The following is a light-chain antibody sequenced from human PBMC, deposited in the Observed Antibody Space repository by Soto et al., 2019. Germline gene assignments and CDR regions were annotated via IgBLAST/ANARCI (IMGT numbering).Light chain of an antibody. CDR2: GAS. V-gene: IGKV3-20*01. CDR3: QHYVFLPLT. J-gene: IGKJ4*02. CDR1: QSVSSSR. Sequence: EIVLTQSPGTLSLSPGERATLSCRASQSVSSSRLAWYQQKPGQAPRLLVYGASSRATGNPERFSGSGSGRDFTVTMSRLEPEDFAVYSCQHYVFLPLTFGGGTKVEIK.